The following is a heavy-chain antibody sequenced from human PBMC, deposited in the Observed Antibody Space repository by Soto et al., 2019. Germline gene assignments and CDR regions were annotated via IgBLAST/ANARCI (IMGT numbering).Heavy chain of an antibody. CDR3: AREGNDFWSGYSYYYYGMDV. CDR2: ISSSSSTI. CDR1: GFTFSSYS. J-gene: IGHJ6*02. Sequence: GESLSLSCAASGFTFSSYSMNWVRQAPGKGLEWVSYISSSSSTIYYADSVKGRFTISRDNAKNSLYPQMNSLRDEDTAVYYCAREGNDFWSGYSYYYYGMDVWGQGTTVTVSS. V-gene: IGHV3-48*02. D-gene: IGHD3-3*01.